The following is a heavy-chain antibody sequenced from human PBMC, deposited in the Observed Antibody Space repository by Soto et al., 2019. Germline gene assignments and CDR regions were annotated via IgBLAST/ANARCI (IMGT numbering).Heavy chain of an antibody. D-gene: IGHD3-9*01. CDR3: ARDLAYYDILTGSRGYYYYYMDV. CDR1: GFTFSSYS. V-gene: IGHV3-48*01. Sequence: GGSLRLSCAASGFTFSSYSMNWVRQAPGKGLEWVSYISSSSSTIYYADSVKGRFTISRDNAKNSLYLQMNSLRAEDTAVYYCARDLAYYDILTGSRGYYYYYMDVWGKGTTVTVSS. CDR2: ISSSSSTI. J-gene: IGHJ6*03.